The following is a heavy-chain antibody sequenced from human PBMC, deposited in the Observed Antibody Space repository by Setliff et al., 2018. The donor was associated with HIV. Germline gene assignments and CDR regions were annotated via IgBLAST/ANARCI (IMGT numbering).Heavy chain of an antibody. Sequence: ASVKVSCKTSGYTFTGYHMHWVRQAPGQGLEWMGWINPNSGGTIYAQKFQDRVTMTRDTSSSTAYMELSGPRSDDTAVYYCATGRDSSGYYFLADYWGRGTLVTVSS. V-gene: IGHV1-2*02. D-gene: IGHD3-22*01. CDR1: GYTFTGYH. CDR2: INPNSGGT. CDR3: ATGRDSSGYYFLADY. J-gene: IGHJ4*02.